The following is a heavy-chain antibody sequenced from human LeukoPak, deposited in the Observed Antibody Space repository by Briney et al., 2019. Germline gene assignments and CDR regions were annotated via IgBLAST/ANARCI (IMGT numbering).Heavy chain of an antibody. D-gene: IGHD3-3*01. CDR2: ATRDGSGK. CDR1: GFNFRGYN. CDR3: VTEFWYRFDY. V-gene: IGHV3-7*01. J-gene: IGHJ4*02. Sequence: PGGSLRLSCITSGFNFRGYNMAWVRQAPGKGLKWLATATRDGSGKEYVDSVRGRFTISRDNAKNSIYLQMNTLSAEDTAVYFCVTEFWYRFDYWGQGLLVTVSS.